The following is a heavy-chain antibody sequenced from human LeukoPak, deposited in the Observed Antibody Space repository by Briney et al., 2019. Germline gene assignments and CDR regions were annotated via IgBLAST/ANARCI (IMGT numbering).Heavy chain of an antibody. V-gene: IGHV4-59*01. D-gene: IGHD1-1*01. Sequence: SETLSLTCTVSGGSISSYYWSWIRQPPGKGLEWIGYMYYSGSTNYNPSLKSRVTISGDTSKNQFSLKLSSVNAADTAVYYCARAERRYWFDPWGQGTLVTVSS. J-gene: IGHJ5*02. CDR1: GGSISSYY. CDR3: ARAERRYWFDP. CDR2: MYYSGST.